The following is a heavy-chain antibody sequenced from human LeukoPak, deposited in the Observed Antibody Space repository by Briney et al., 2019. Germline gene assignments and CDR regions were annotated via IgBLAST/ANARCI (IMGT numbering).Heavy chain of an antibody. Sequence: GGSLRLSCAASGFTFSSYSMTWVRQAPGKGLEWVSSISSSSSYIYYADSVKGRFAISRDNAKNSLYLQMNSLRAEDTAVYYCAREFLASGVVAGWYYFDYWGQGTLVTVSS. CDR3: AREFLASGVVAGWYYFDY. J-gene: IGHJ4*02. D-gene: IGHD2-15*01. CDR2: ISSSSSYI. CDR1: GFTFSSYS. V-gene: IGHV3-21*01.